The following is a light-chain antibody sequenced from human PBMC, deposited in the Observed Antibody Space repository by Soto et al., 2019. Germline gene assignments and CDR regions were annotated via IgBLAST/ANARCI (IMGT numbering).Light chain of an antibody. CDR3: QQRSNWPWT. Sequence: EIVLTQSPGTLSLSPGGRATLSCRASQSVSSSYLAWYQQKPGQAPRLLIYDASNRATGIPARFSGSGSGTEFTLAISSLQSEDFAVYFCQQRSNWPWTFGQGTKVDIK. CDR2: DAS. J-gene: IGKJ1*01. CDR1: QSVSSSY. V-gene: IGKV3D-20*02.